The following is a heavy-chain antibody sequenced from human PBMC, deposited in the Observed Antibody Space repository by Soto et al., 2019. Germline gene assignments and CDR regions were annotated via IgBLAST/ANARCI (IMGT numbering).Heavy chain of an antibody. CDR1: GDSVSSNSAA. V-gene: IGHV6-1*01. CDR2: TYFRSKWYN. D-gene: IGHD1-7*01. J-gene: IGHJ6*02. Sequence: SQTLSLTCAISGDSVSSNSAAWNWIRQSPSRGLEWLGRTYFRSKWYNDYAVSVKSRITINPDTSKNQFSLQLNSVPPEDPAVHYCARDRAWNYGGYYYYYGMDVWGQGTTVTVSS. CDR3: ARDRAWNYGGYYYYYGMDV.